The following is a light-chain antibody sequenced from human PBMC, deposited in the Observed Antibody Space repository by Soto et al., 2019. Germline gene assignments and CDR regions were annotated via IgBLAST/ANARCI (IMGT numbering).Light chain of an antibody. CDR1: QSLLHSNGKNY. J-gene: IGKJ1*01. Sequence: DIVMTQSPLPLSVTPGEPASISCRSSQSLLHSNGKNYLDWYLQKPGQSPQLLIYFGSDRASGVPARFSGSGSGTDFTLQISRVEAEDVGVYFCMQALQLPWTFCQGTKVQIK. V-gene: IGKV2-28*01. CDR2: FGS. CDR3: MQALQLPWT.